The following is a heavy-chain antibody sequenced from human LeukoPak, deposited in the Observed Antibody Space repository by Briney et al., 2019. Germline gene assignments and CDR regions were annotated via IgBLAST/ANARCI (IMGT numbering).Heavy chain of an antibody. D-gene: IGHD6-25*01. CDR1: GFTFSDCD. CDR2: ISYMGDHR. V-gene: IGHV3-21*06. CDR3: GKAFPPLRVAAAGDY. J-gene: IGHJ4*02. Sequence: PGGSLRLSCTASGFTFSDCDMNWFRQAPGKGLQWVSSISYMGDHRYYADSAKGRFTISRDKAKNSLYLQMDNLRADDTAVYYCGKAFPPLRVAAAGDYWGQGTLVTVSS.